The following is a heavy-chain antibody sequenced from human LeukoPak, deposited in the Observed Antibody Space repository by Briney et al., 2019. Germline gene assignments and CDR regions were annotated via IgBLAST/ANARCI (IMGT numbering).Heavy chain of an antibody. J-gene: IGHJ4*02. V-gene: IGHV3-23*01. CDR2: ISGSVGST. CDR1: GFTFSIYT. CDR3: AKDRNTMVRGVIKGFDY. Sequence: GGSLRLSCAASGFTFSIYTMSWVRQDPGEGLEWVSAISGSVGSTYYAHSVKGRFTISRDNSKNTLYLQMNSLRAEDTAVYYCAKDRNTMVRGVIKGFDYWGQGTLVTVSS. D-gene: IGHD3-10*01.